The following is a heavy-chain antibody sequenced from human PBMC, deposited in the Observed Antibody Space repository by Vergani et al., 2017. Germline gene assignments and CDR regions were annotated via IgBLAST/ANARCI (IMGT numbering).Heavy chain of an antibody. V-gene: IGHV5-51*03. CDR2: IYAGDSDV. D-gene: IGHD3-3*01. Sequence: EVQLVQSGAEVKKPGESLKISCQGSGYSITNYWIAWVRQRPGKGLEWMGNIYAGDSDVRYSPSFQGQVTMSVDKSLSTAYLQWSSLKASDTATYYCAKTHDFSSLYSSYNWFDPWGQGTQVTVSS. J-gene: IGHJ5*02. CDR1: GYSITNYW. CDR3: AKTHDFSSLYSSYNWFDP.